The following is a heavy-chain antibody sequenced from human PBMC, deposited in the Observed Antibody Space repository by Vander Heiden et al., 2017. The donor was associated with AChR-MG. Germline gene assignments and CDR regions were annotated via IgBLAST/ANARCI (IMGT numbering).Heavy chain of an antibody. CDR3: ARDRGLYCSSSTCYYMDV. CDR2: MYYSGYT. CDR1: GGSISSGGYY. J-gene: IGHJ6*03. V-gene: IGHV4-31*03. D-gene: IGHD2-2*01. Sequence: QVQLQESGPGLVKPSQTLSLTCTVSGGSISSGGYYWSWIRQHPGKGLEWIGYMYYSGYTYYNPSLNSRVAISVDTSKNQFSLKLTSVTAADTAVYYCARDRGLYCSSSTCYYMDVWGKGTTVTVSS.